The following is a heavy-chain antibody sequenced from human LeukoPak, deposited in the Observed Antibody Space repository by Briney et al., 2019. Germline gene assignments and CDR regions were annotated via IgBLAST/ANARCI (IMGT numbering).Heavy chain of an antibody. CDR1: GGSISSYY. J-gene: IGHJ5*02. CDR3: ASGIEAPFNWFDP. CDR2: IYYSGST. Sequence: PSETLSLTCTVAGGSISSYYWSWIRQPPGKGLEWIGYIYYSGSTNYNPSLKSRVTISVDTSKNQFSLKLSSVTAADTAVYYGASGIEAPFNWFDPWGQGTLVTVSS. V-gene: IGHV4-59*01. D-gene: IGHD6-13*01.